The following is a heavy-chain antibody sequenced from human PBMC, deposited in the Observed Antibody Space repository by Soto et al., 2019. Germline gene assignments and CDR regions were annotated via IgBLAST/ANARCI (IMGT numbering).Heavy chain of an antibody. CDR1: GFTFSSYG. D-gene: IGHD3-3*01. CDR3: ARGGDFWSGGGAFDI. J-gene: IGHJ3*02. CDR2: IWYDGSNK. V-gene: IGHV3-33*01. Sequence: QVQLVESGGGVVQPGRSLRLSCAASGFTFSSYGMHWVRQAPGKGLEWVAVIWYDGSNKYYADSVKGRFTISRDNSKNTLYLQMNSLRAEDTAVYYGARGGDFWSGGGAFDIWGQGTMVTVSS.